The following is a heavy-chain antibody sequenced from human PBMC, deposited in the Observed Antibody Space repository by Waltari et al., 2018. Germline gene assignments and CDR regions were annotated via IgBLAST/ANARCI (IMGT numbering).Heavy chain of an antibody. V-gene: IGHV1-2*02. CDR3: ARLAAAVDY. J-gene: IGHJ4*02. Sequence: QVQLVQSGAEVKKPGASVKVSCKASGYTFTGYYMHWVRQAPGQGLEWRGWINPNGGGTSYARKFQGRVTMTRDTSISTAYMELSRLRSDDTAVYYGARLAAAVDYWGQGTLVTVSS. CDR1: GYTFTGYY. CDR2: INPNGGGT. D-gene: IGHD6-13*01.